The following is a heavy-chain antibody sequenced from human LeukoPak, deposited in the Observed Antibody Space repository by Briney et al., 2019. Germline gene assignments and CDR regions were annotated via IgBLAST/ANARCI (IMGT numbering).Heavy chain of an antibody. CDR1: GFTFSSYG. CDR3: TTDFGYYDSSGYFDFDY. D-gene: IGHD3-22*01. Sequence: GGSLRLSCAASGFTFSSYGMHWVRQAPGKGLEWVGRIKSKTDGGTTDYAAPVKGRFTISRDDSKNTLYLQMNSLKTEDTAVYYCTTDFGYYDSSGYFDFDYWGQGTLVTVSS. V-gene: IGHV3-15*01. J-gene: IGHJ4*02. CDR2: IKSKTDGGTT.